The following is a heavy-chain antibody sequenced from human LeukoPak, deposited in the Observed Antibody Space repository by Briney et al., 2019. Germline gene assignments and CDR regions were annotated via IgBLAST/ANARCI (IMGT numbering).Heavy chain of an antibody. CDR1: GGSISSGVYY. CDR2: IYYSGST. CDR3: ARGLVQLERHMDY. D-gene: IGHD1-1*01. V-gene: IGHV4-31*03. Sequence: SETLSLTCTVSGGSISSGVYYWSWIRQHPGKGLEWIGYIYYSGSTYYNPSLKSRVTISVDTSKNQFSLKLSSVTAADTAVYYCARGLVQLERHMDYWGQGTLVTVSS. J-gene: IGHJ4*02.